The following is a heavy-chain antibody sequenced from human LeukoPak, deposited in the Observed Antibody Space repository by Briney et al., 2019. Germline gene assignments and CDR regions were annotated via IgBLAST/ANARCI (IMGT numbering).Heavy chain of an antibody. CDR3: ARDKGHHSPVPSNGWNPYYYYGMDV. V-gene: IGHV1-69*04. J-gene: IGHJ6*02. Sequence: GASVKVSCKASGGTFGSYAISWVRQAPGQGLEWMGRIIPILGIANYAQKFQGRVTITADKSTSTAYMELSSLRSEDTAVYYCARDKGHHSPVPSNGWNPYYYYGMDVWGQGTTVTVSS. D-gene: IGHD6-19*01. CDR1: GGTFGSYA. CDR2: IIPILGIA.